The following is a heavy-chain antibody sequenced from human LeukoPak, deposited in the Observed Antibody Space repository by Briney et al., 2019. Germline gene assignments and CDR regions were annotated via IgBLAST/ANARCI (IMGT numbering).Heavy chain of an antibody. CDR2: IYYSGST. D-gene: IGHD3-3*01. J-gene: IGHJ4*02. Sequence: SQTLSLTCTVSGGSISSGGYYWSWIRQHPGKGLEWIGYIYYSGSTYYNPSLKSRVTISVDTSKNQFSLKLSSVTAADTAVYYCARGGALDYDFWSGHFDYWGQGTLVTVSS. CDR1: GGSISSGGYY. V-gene: IGHV4-31*03. CDR3: ARGGALDYDFWSGHFDY.